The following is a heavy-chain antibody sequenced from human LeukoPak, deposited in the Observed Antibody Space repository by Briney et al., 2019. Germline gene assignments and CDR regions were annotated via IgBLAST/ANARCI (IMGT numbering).Heavy chain of an antibody. CDR2: INPNSGGT. D-gene: IGHD4-23*01. J-gene: IGHJ4*02. V-gene: IGHV1-2*04. Sequence: GASVKVSCKASGGTFSSYAISWVRQAPGQGLEWMGWINPNSGGTNYAQKFQGWVTMTRDTSISTAYMELSRLRSDDTAVYYCARGDYGGGDYWGQGTLVTVSS. CDR1: GGTFSSYA. CDR3: ARGDYGGGDY.